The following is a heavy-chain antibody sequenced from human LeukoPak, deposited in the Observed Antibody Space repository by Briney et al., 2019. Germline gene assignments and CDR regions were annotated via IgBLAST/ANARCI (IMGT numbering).Heavy chain of an antibody. D-gene: IGHD2-15*01. CDR3: ARADLGSCSGGSCYGHY. Sequence: GGSLRLSCAASGFTFSSYAMSWVRQARGKGVEGVSAISGSGGSTYYADSVKGRFTISRDNSKNTLYLQMNNLRAEDTAVYYCARADLGSCSGGSCYGHYWGQGTLVSVSS. V-gene: IGHV3-23*01. CDR1: GFTFSSYA. J-gene: IGHJ4*02. CDR2: ISGSGGST.